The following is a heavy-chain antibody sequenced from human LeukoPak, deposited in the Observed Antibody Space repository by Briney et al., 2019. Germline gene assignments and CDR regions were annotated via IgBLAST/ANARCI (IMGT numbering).Heavy chain of an antibody. CDR2: IYYSGST. Sequence: SETLSLTCTVSGGSISSSSYYWGWIRQPPGKGLEWIGSIYYSGSTYYNPSLKSRVTISVDTSKNQFSLKLSSVTAADTAVYYCARGKRDYGGNSGITYWGQGTLVTVSS. J-gene: IGHJ4*02. D-gene: IGHD4-23*01. CDR3: ARGKRDYGGNSGITY. CDR1: GGSISSSSYY. V-gene: IGHV4-39*07.